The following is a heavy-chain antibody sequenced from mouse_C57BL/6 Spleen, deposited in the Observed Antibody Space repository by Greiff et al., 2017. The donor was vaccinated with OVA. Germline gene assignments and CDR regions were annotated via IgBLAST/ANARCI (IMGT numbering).Heavy chain of an antibody. D-gene: IGHD1-1*01. CDR1: GFTFSDYG. J-gene: IGHJ1*03. Sequence: EVHLVESGGGLVKPGGSLKLSCAASGFTFSDYGMHWVRQAPEKGLEWVAYISSGSSTIYYADTVKGRFTISRDNAKNTLFLQMTSLRSEDTAMYYCARRRITTVVATEWYFDVWGTGTTVTVSS. V-gene: IGHV5-17*01. CDR2: ISSGSSTI. CDR3: ARRRITTVVATEWYFDV.